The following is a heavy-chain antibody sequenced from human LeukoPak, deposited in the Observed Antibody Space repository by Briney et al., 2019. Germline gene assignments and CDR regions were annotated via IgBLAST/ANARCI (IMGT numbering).Heavy chain of an antibody. D-gene: IGHD6-13*01. CDR2: IYYSGST. CDR3: ARTPRGIAAAGFDY. CDR1: GGSISSGDYY. J-gene: IGHJ4*02. V-gene: IGHV4-30-4*01. Sequence: SETLSLTCTVSGGSISSGDYYWSWIRQPPGKGLEWIGYIYYSGSTYYNPPLKSRVTISVDTSKNQFSLKLSSVTAAGTAVYYCARTPRGIAAAGFDYWGQGTLVTVSS.